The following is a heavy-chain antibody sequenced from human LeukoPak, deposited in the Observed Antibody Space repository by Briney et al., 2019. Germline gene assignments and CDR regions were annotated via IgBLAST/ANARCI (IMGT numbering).Heavy chain of an antibody. J-gene: IGHJ3*02. CDR3: ASETSSDAFDI. CDR1: GGSISQYY. D-gene: IGHD2-2*01. Sequence: SETLSLTCAVSGGSISQYYWSWLRQAPGKGLEWIGYIHASGTTTYNPSLKSRVTMSVDTSNNQFSLTLTTVTEADTAVYYCASETSSDAFDIWGQGTMVTVSS. V-gene: IGHV4-4*08. CDR2: IHASGTT.